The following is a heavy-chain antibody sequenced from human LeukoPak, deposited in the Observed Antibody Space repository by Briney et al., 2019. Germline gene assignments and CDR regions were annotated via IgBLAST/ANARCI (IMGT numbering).Heavy chain of an antibody. D-gene: IGHD1-7*01. V-gene: IGHV4-34*01. CDR3: ARGNYDYYDH. J-gene: IGHJ4*02. CDR1: GGSYSGYH. CDR2: INHSGST. Sequence: PSETLTLTCAVYGGSYSGYHWSWIRQPPGKVLEWIGEINHSGSTNYNPSLKSRVTISVDTSKNQFSLKVSSVTAADTAVYYCARGNYDYYDHWGQGTLVTVSS.